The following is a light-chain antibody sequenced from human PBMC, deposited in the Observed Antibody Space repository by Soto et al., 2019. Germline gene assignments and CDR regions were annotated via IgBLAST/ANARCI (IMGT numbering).Light chain of an antibody. Sequence: QSALTQPASVSGSPGQSITISCTGTSSDVGGYNYVSWYQQHPGKAPKLMIYDVGERPSGVSDRFSASKSGNTASLIISGLQAEDEADYYCSSFTSDSSHDVFGSGTKLTVL. CDR2: DVG. V-gene: IGLV2-14*01. J-gene: IGLJ1*01. CDR3: SSFTSDSSHDV. CDR1: SSDVGGYNY.